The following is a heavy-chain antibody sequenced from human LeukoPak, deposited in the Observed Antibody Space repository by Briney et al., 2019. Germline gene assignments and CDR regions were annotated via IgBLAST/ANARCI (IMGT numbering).Heavy chain of an antibody. V-gene: IGHV3-48*02. Sequence: GGSLRLSCAASGFTFTSYGLHWVGQAPGKGLEWVSCITSSSSSIYYADSVKGRFTISRDNAKNSLYLQMNSLRDEDTAVYYCARDDGTYRRYFDYWGQGTLVTVSS. D-gene: IGHD5-18*01. CDR1: GFTFTSYG. CDR2: ITSSSSSI. CDR3: ARDDGTYRRYFDY. J-gene: IGHJ4*02.